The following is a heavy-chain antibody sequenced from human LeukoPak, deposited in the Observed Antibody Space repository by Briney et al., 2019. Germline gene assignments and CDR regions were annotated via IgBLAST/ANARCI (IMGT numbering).Heavy chain of an antibody. CDR3: AKDDAWGRYQD. CDR2: ISGSGAYS. D-gene: IGHD3-16*01. Sequence: GGSLRLSCAVSGFTFSDYAMSWVRQAPGKGLEWVSGISGSGAYSYYADSVKGRFTISRDNSKNTLYLQMSSLGAEDTAVYFCAKDDAWGRYQDWGQGTLVTVSS. V-gene: IGHV3-23*01. CDR1: GFTFSDYA. J-gene: IGHJ1*01.